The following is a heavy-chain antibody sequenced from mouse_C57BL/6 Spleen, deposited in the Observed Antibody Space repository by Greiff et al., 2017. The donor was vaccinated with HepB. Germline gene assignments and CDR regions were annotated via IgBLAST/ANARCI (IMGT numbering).Heavy chain of an antibody. V-gene: IGHV1-18*01. D-gene: IGHD5-5*01. CDR2: INPNNGGT. CDR1: GYTFTDYN. CDR3: ARGRDYPYYAMDY. J-gene: IGHJ4*01. Sequence: EVQGVESGPELVKPGASVKIPCKASGYTFTDYNMDWVKQSHGKSLEWIGDINPNNGGTIYNQKFKGKATLTVDKSSSTAYMELRSLTSEDTAVDYCARGRDYPYYAMDYWGQGTSVTVSS.